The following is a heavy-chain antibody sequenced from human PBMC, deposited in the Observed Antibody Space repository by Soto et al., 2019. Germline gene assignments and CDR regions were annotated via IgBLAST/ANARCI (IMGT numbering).Heavy chain of an antibody. Sequence: SETLSLTCTVSAGSISSGDYYWSWIRQPQGKGLEWIGYIYYSVGTYYNPSLKSRVTISVDTSKNQFTLKLSSVTATDTAVYYCARGCSGGSGYSGAPTDYWCQRTLLTVSS. D-gene: IGHD2-15*01. CDR3: ARGCSGGSGYSGAPTDY. CDR1: AGSISSGDYY. CDR2: IYYSVGT. V-gene: IGHV4-30-4*01. J-gene: IGHJ4*02.